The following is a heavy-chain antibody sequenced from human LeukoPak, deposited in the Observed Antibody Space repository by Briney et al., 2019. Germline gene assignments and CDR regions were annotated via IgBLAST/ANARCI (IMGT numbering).Heavy chain of an antibody. D-gene: IGHD3-22*01. CDR2: INHRGST. J-gene: IGHJ6*02. CDR1: GGSFSGYY. CDR3: ARGRATMIVVGGTYSYYYYGMDV. V-gene: IGHV4-34*01. Sequence: SETLSLTCAVYGGSFSGYYWSWIRQPPGKGREWMGEINHRGSTNYNPSLKSRVTISVDTSKNQFSLKLSSVTAADTAVYSCARGRATMIVVGGTYSYYYYGMDVWGQGTTVTVSS.